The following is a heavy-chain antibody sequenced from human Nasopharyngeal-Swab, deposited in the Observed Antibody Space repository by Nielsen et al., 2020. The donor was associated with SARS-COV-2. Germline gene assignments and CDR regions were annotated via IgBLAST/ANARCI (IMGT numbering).Heavy chain of an antibody. CDR1: GYTFTSYA. V-gene: IGHV1-3*01. CDR3: ASLRDGYKKGGDFDI. J-gene: IGHJ3*02. CDR2: INAGNGNT. Sequence: ASVKVSCKASGYTFTSYAMHWVRQARGQRLEWMGWINAGNGNTKYSQKFQGRVTITRDTSASTAYMELSSLRSEDTAVYYCASLRDGYKKGGDFDIWGQGTMVTVSS. D-gene: IGHD5-24*01.